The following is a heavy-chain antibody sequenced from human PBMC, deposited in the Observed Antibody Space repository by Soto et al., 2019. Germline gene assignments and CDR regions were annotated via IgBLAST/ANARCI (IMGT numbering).Heavy chain of an antibody. V-gene: IGHV5-51*01. CDR2: IYPENSDT. CDR3: ARHGDYGGYYYYGMDV. Sequence: PGESLKISCKGSGYSFADYWIAWVRHMPGKGLEWIGMIYPENSDTRNSPSFQGQVAMSADKSISTAYLQWSGLKASDTATYYCARHGDYGGYYYYGMDVWGQGTPVTVSS. J-gene: IGHJ6*01. CDR1: GYSFADYW. D-gene: IGHD4-17*01.